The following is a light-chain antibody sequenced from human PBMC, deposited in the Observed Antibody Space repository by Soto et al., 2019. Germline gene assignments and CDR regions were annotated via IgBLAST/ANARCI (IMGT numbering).Light chain of an antibody. J-gene: IGKJ4*01. CDR2: DAS. Sequence: EIVLTQSPATLSLSPGERATLSCRASRSVNNYLAWYQQTPGQAPRLLIYDASTRATGIPARFSGSGSGTDFTLTISSLEPEDFAVYYCQQRIDWPLTFGGGTKVDIK. V-gene: IGKV3-11*01. CDR1: RSVNNY. CDR3: QQRIDWPLT.